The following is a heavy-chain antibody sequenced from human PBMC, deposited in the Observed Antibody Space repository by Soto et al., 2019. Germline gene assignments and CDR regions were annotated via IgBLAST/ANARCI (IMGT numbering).Heavy chain of an antibody. D-gene: IGHD1-7*01. V-gene: IGHV3-23*01. CDR3: VKLRLELLYLDS. J-gene: IGHJ4*02. Sequence: EVQLSESGGGLVQPGGSLRLSCAASGFTFSRYGMSRVRQAPGKGLEWVSAITGSGDSTYYADSVKGRFTISRDSSNNTVYLQMNSLRADDTAVYYCVKLRLELLYLDSWGLGALVIVSS. CDR1: GFTFSRYG. CDR2: ITGSGDST.